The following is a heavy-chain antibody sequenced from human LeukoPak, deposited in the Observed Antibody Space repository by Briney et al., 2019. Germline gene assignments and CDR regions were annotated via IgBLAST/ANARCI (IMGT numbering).Heavy chain of an antibody. D-gene: IGHD2/OR15-2a*01. CDR2: ISWNSGNI. J-gene: IGHJ4*02. CDR3: AKDFYVSPAAVGYFDY. V-gene: IGHV3-9*01. CDR1: GFTFDDYA. Sequence: PGGSLRLSCAASGFTFDDYAMHWVRQGPGKGLEWVSGISWNSGNIGYADSVKGRFTISRDNAKNSLYLQMSSLRDEDAAFYFCAKDFYVSPAAVGYFDYWGQGALVTVSS.